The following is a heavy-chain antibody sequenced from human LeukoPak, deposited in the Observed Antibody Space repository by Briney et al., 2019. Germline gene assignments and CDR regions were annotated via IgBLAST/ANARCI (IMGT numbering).Heavy chain of an antibody. D-gene: IGHD3-22*01. J-gene: IGHJ4*02. CDR3: AKSSYYDASGYYREYYFDY. Sequence: GGSLRLSCVPSGFSFSNYAMSWVRQAPGKGLEWVSSISGSGGSTHYADSVKGRFTISRDKTRNTLYLQMNSLRAEDTAVYYCAKSSYYDASGYYREYYFDYWGQGTLVTVSS. CDR1: GFSFSNYA. CDR2: ISGSGGST. V-gene: IGHV3-23*01.